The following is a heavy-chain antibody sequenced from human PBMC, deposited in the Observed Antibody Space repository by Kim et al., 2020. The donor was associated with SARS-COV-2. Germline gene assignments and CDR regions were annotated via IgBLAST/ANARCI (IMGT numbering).Heavy chain of an antibody. V-gene: IGHV3-43D*03. D-gene: IGHD6-13*01. CDR2: ISWDGGST. CDR1: GFTFDDYA. J-gene: IGHJ6*02. Sequence: GGSLRLSCAASGFTFDDYAMHWVRQAPGKGLEWVSLISWDGGSTYYADSVKGRFTISRDNSKNSLYLQMNSLRAEDTALYYCAKDRGASSSWKYYYYYYGMDVWGQGTTVTVSS. CDR3: AKDRGASSSWKYYYYYYGMDV.